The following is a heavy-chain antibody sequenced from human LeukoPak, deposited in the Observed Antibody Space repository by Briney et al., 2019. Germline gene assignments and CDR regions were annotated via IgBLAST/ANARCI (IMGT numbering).Heavy chain of an antibody. V-gene: IGHV3-53*01. CDR1: GFAFSSYS. CDR3: ARERLRLFDP. J-gene: IGHJ5*02. CDR2: IYSGGST. D-gene: IGHD3-16*01. Sequence: GGSLRLSCAASGFAFSSYSMSWVRQAPGKGLEWVSVIYSGGSTYYADSVKGRFTISRDNSKNTLYLQMNSLRAEDTAVYYCARERLRLFDPWGQGTLVTVSS.